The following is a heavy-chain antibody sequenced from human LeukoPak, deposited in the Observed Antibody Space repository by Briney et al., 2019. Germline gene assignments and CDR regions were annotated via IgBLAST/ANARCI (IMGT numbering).Heavy chain of an antibody. V-gene: IGHV1-2*06. CDR1: GYTFTGYY. D-gene: IGHD3-22*01. CDR3: ARVTTYYYDSSGYPVDY. Sequence: ASVKVSCKASGYTFTGYYMHWVRQAPGQGLEWMGRINPNSGGTNYAQKFQSRVTMTRDTSISTAYMELSRLRSDDTAVYYCARVTTYYYDSSGYPVDYWGQGTLVTVSS. CDR2: INPNSGGT. J-gene: IGHJ4*02.